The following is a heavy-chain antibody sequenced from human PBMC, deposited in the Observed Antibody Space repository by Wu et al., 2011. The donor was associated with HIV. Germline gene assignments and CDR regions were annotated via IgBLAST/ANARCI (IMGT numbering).Heavy chain of an antibody. CDR2: HPYLGTA. CDR3: ARGSGYHFNYNYLVV. D-gene: IGHD3-22*01. J-gene: IGHJ6*03. Sequence: SCKASGDTSTVMLLAGCDRPLDKGLSGWRDHPYLGTANYAQKFQGRVTITADKSTTTTYMELNNLRSEDTAVYYCARGSGYHFNYNYLVVWGKGTTVTVSS. V-gene: IGHV1-69*06. CDR1: GDTSTVML.